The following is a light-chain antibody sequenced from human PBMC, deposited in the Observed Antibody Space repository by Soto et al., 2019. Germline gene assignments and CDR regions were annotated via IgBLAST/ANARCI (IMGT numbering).Light chain of an antibody. CDR1: QSVSNNY. V-gene: IGKV3-20*01. J-gene: IGKJ1*01. Sequence: EIVLTQSPCTRSLSPVERATLSCRASQSVSNNYLAWYQQKPGQAPRLLIYGASNRATGIPDRFSGSGSGTDFTLTISRLEPEDFAVYYCQQYGSSGTFGQGTKVDIK. CDR2: GAS. CDR3: QQYGSSGT.